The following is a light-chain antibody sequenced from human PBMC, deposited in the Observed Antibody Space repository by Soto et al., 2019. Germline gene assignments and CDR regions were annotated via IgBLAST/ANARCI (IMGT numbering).Light chain of an antibody. CDR2: DSS. CDR1: QSLSSS. CDR3: QHYVSPPIT. V-gene: IGKV3-11*01. J-gene: IGKJ5*01. Sequence: EIVLTQSPATLSLSPGERATLSCRASQSLSSSLAWYQQKPGQAPRLLIYDSSTRATGIPVRFSGSGSGTDFTLTISSLEPEDFAVYYCQHYVSPPITFGQGTRLEIK.